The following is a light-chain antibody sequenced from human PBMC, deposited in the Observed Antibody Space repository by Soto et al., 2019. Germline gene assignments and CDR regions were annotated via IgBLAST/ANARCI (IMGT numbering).Light chain of an antibody. V-gene: IGKV1-5*03. J-gene: IGKJ1*01. CDR2: KAS. Sequence: DIQMTQSPSTLSASVRDRVTITCRASQTISSWLAWFQQRPGRAPKFLIYKASSLKNGVPSRFSGSGSGTEFTLTISSLQPDDFATYYCQQYNSYLTFGQGTKVDVK. CDR1: QTISSW. CDR3: QQYNSYLT.